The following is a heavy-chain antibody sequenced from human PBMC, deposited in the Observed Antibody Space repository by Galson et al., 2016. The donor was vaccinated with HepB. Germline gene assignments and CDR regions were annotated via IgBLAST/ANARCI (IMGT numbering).Heavy chain of an antibody. CDR2: IYYSGST. Sequence: TLSLTCIVSGDSISSGGSHWIWIRQHPGKGLEWIGFIYYSGSTYSNPSLKSRVTISVDTSKNQFSLKLSSVTVADTAVYYCARVGHLDFWSGYYVPPFDYWGQGTLVTVSS. CDR3: ARVGHLDFWSGYYVPPFDY. J-gene: IGHJ4*02. D-gene: IGHD3-3*01. V-gene: IGHV4-31*03. CDR1: GDSISSGGSH.